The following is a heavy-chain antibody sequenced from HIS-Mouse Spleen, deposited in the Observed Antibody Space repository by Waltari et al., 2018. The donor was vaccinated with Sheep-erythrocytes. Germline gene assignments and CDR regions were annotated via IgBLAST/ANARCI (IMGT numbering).Heavy chain of an antibody. CDR2: IYSGGST. J-gene: IGHJ4*02. Sequence: EVQLVESGGGLIQPGGSLRLSCAASGFTVSSHYMSWVRQAPGKGVEWVSFIYSGGSTYYADSVKGRFTISRDKSKNTLYLQMNSLRAEDTAVYYCARASSGWFRGFDYWGQGTLVTVSS. V-gene: IGHV3-53*01. CDR3: ARASSGWFRGFDY. D-gene: IGHD6-19*01. CDR1: GFTVSSHY.